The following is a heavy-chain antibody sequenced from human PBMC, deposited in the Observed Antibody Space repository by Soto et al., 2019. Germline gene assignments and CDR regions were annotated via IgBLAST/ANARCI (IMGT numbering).Heavy chain of an antibody. Sequence: QVQLVESGGGVVQPGRSLRLSCAASGFSFSSYGMHWVRQAPGKGLEWVAVIWYDGSNKYYVDSVKGRFTISRDNSKNTLYLQMNSLRSEDTAVYFCARDGPRSSGSCILYWGQGTLVTVSS. V-gene: IGHV3-33*01. CDR3: ARDGPRSSGSCILY. J-gene: IGHJ4*02. CDR2: IWYDGSNK. D-gene: IGHD3-10*01. CDR1: GFSFSSYG.